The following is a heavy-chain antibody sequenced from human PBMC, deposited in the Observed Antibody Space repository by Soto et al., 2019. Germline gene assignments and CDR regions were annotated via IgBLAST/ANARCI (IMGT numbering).Heavy chain of an antibody. CDR3: AASCVGCGGFNYYGMDV. J-gene: IGHJ6*02. V-gene: IGHV4-31*03. D-gene: IGHD2-21*01. CDR2: IYYSGTT. Sequence: QVQLQESGPGLVKPSQILSLTCSVSGASISSGGYYWNWIRQHPGKVLEWIGYIYYSGTTYYNPSLKSRVTISVDTSKNQFSLKLSSVTAADTAVYYCAASCVGCGGFNYYGMDVWGQGTTVTVS. CDR1: GASISSGGYY.